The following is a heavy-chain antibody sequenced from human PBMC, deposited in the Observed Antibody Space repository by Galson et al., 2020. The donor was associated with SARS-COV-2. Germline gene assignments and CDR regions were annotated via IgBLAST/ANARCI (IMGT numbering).Heavy chain of an antibody. Sequence: GESLKISCAASEFTFSSHSMSWVRQAPGKGLEWVSSTSTSSSYMYYADSVKGRFTISRDNAKNSLYLQMSSLRAEDTGVYYCARVGYGGGYYADYWGQGTLVTVSS. CDR2: TSTSSSYM. V-gene: IGHV3-21*06. J-gene: IGHJ4*02. D-gene: IGHD1-26*01. CDR1: EFTFSSHS. CDR3: ARVGYGGGYYADY.